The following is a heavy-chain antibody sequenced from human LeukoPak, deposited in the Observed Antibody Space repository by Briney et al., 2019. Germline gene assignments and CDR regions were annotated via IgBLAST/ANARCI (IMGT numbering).Heavy chain of an antibody. CDR3: ARQGSGSYWPLHYYYYYGMDV. CDR1: GYTFTSYD. D-gene: IGHD3-10*01. Sequence: ASVTVSCKASGYTFTSYDINWVRQATGQGLEWMGWMNPNSGNTGYAQKFQGRVTMTRNTSISTAYMELSSLRSEDTAVYYCARQGSGSYWPLHYYYYYGMDVWGQGTTVTVSS. J-gene: IGHJ6*02. V-gene: IGHV1-8*01. CDR2: MNPNSGNT.